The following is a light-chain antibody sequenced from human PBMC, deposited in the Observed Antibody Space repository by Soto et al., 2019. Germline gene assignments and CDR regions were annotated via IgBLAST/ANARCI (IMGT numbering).Light chain of an antibody. CDR3: QQYNNWPPWT. J-gene: IGKJ1*01. CDR2: GAS. CDR1: QSVSSN. V-gene: IGKV3-15*01. Sequence: PATLSVSPGERATLSCRASQSVSSNLAWYQQKPGQAPRLLIYGASTRATGIPARFSGSGSGTEFTLTISSLQSEDFAVYYCQQYNNWPPWTFGQGTKVDIK.